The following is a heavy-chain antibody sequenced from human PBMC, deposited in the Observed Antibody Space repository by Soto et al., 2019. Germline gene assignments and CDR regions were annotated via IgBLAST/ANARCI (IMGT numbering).Heavy chain of an antibody. Sequence: QVQLQQWGAGLLKPSETLSLTCAVYGGSFSGYYWSWIRQPPGKGLEWIGEINHSGSTNYNPSLKSRVTISVDTYKNQFSLKLSSVTAADTAVYYCARSFFYDFWSGYYTFDYWGQGTLVTVSS. D-gene: IGHD3-3*01. CDR2: INHSGST. CDR1: GGSFSGYY. J-gene: IGHJ4*02. CDR3: ARSFFYDFWSGYYTFDY. V-gene: IGHV4-34*01.